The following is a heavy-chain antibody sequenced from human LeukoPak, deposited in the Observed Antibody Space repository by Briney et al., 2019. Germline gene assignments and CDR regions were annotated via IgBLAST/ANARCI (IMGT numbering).Heavy chain of an antibody. Sequence: SETLSLTCTVAGGSISSYYWSWIRQPAGKGLEWIGRIYTIGSTNYNPSLKRRVTMSVDTSKNPFSLKLSSVTAAATAVYYCARDSSSSAKGMDVWGQGTTVTVSS. CDR2: IYTIGST. V-gene: IGHV4-4*07. D-gene: IGHD6-6*01. J-gene: IGHJ6*02. CDR3: ARDSSSSAKGMDV. CDR1: GGSISSYY.